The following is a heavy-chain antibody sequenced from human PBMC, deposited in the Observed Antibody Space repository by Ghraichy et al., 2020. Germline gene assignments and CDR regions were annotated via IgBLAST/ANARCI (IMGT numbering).Heavy chain of an antibody. J-gene: IGHJ4*02. V-gene: IGHV3-30*02. CDR2: IRYDGSNK. D-gene: IGHD6-19*01. CDR3: AKEGGSGWFYQRAWFDY. CDR1: GFTFSSYG. Sequence: GESLNISCAASGFTFSSYGMHWVRQAPGKGLEWVAFIRYDGSNKYYADSVKGRFTISRDNSKNTLYLQMNSLRAEDTAVYYCAKEGGSGWFYQRAWFDYWGQGTLVTVSS.